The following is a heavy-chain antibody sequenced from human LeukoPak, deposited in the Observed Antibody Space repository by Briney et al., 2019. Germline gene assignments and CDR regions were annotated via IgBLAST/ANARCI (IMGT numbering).Heavy chain of an antibody. V-gene: IGHV3-7*01. CDR3: ARVEYCSGGSCYLVDY. CDR2: IKQDGSDK. D-gene: IGHD2-15*01. Sequence: GGALRLSCVACLFTFSIHWMSWVRQAPGKGLEGVANIKQDGSDKYYVGSVKGRFTTSRDNAKNSLYLQLNSLRAEDTAVYYCARVEYCSGGSCYLVDYWGQGTLVTV. CDR1: LFTFSIHW. J-gene: IGHJ4*02.